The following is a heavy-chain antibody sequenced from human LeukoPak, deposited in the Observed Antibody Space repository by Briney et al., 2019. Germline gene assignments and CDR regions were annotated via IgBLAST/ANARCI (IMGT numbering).Heavy chain of an antibody. D-gene: IGHD1-20*01. CDR3: ASPNNYDAFDI. CDR1: GYTLTELS. CDR2: FDPEDGET. V-gene: IGHV1-24*01. J-gene: IGHJ3*02. Sequence: ASVKVSCKVSGYTLTELSMHWVRQAPGKGLEWTGGFDPEDGETIYAQKFQGRVTMTEDTSTDTAYMEPSSLRSEDTAVYYCASPNNYDAFDIWGQGTMVTVSS.